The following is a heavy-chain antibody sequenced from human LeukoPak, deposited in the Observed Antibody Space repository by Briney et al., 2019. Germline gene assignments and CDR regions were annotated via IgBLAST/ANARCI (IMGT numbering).Heavy chain of an antibody. V-gene: IGHV3-21*04. J-gene: IGHJ5*02. CDR3: AKAPVSAGATNSFDP. CDR2: ISSSSDI. CDR1: GFTFSSYS. D-gene: IGHD1-26*01. Sequence: GGSLRLSCAASGFTFSSYSMNWVRQAPGKGLEWVSSISSSSDIYYADSVKGRFTISRDNSKNTLYLQMNSLRAEDTAVYYCAKAPVSAGATNSFDPWGQGTLVTVSS.